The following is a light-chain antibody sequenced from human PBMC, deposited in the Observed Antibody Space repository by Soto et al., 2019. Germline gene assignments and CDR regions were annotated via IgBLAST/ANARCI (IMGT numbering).Light chain of an antibody. CDR3: QSHDTSLSGPVV. CDR2: DNT. J-gene: IGLJ2*01. V-gene: IGLV1-40*01. Sequence: QAVVTQPPSVSGAPGQRVTISCTGSSSDIGAGSDVHWYQHLPGTAPKLLIYDNTNRPSGDPDRFSGSKSGTSASLAITGLQAEDEADYYCQSHDTSLSGPVVFGGGTKLTVL. CDR1: SSDIGAGSD.